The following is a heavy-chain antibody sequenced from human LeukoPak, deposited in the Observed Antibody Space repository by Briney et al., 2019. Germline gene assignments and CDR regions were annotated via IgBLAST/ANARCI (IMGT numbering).Heavy chain of an antibody. D-gene: IGHD6-13*01. CDR3: ARYQAGGRAAAGQYYFDY. CDR2: IYPGDSDT. V-gene: IGHV5-51*01. CDR1: GYIFTSYW. Sequence: GESLKISCKGSGYIFTSYWIGWVRQMPGKGLEWMGIIYPGDSDTRYSPSFQGQVTISADKSISTAYLQWSSLKASDTAMYYCARYQAGGRAAAGQYYFDYWGQGTLVTVSS. J-gene: IGHJ4*02.